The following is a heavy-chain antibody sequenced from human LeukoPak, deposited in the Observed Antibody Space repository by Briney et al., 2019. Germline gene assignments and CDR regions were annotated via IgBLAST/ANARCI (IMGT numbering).Heavy chain of an antibody. CDR3: VRDRSGPFDS. V-gene: IGHV1-18*01. CDR1: GYPFYTYG. D-gene: IGHD3-10*01. Sequence: ASVKVSCKASGYPFYTYGISWVRQAPGQGLEWMGWISVYNGNTNYTQKLQGRLTLTTDTSTSSAYMGLRSLRSDDTAMYYCVRDRSGPFDSWGQGTLVIVSS. CDR2: ISVYNGNT. J-gene: IGHJ4*02.